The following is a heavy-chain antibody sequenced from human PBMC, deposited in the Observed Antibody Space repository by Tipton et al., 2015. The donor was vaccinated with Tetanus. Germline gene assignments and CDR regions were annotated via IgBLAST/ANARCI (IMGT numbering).Heavy chain of an antibody. D-gene: IGHD6-6*01. Sequence: TLSLTCTVSGGSISSGSYYWSWVRQPPGKGLEYLGYILYGKSTHFNPSLQSRLSMSGDPVKNQFSLRLTSVTAADTAVYYCARDQGGGRVVRLNWFDPWGQGILVTVSS. CDR2: ILYGKST. CDR3: ARDQGGGRVVRLNWFDP. CDR1: GGSISSGSYY. V-gene: IGHV4-61*01. J-gene: IGHJ5*02.